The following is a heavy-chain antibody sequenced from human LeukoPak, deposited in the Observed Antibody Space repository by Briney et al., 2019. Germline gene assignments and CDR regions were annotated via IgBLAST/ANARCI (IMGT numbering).Heavy chain of an antibody. J-gene: IGHJ4*02. D-gene: IGHD2-15*01. CDR2: IYYSGST. CDR1: GGSISSSSYY. V-gene: IGHV4-39*01. CDR3: ARQADSHCSGGSCYPPSLDY. Sequence: SETLSLTCTVSGGSISSSSYYWGWIRQPPGKGLEWIGSIYYSGSTYYNPSLKSRVTISVDTSKNQFSLKLSPVTAADTAVYYCARQADSHCSGGSCYPPSLDYWGQGTLVTVSS.